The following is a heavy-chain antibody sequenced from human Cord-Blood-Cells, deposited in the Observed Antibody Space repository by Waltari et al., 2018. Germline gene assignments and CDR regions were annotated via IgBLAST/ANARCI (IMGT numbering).Heavy chain of an antibody. CDR1: GGSISSYY. J-gene: IGHJ1*01. CDR2: IYYSGST. Sequence: QVQLQESGPGLVTPSETLSLTCTVSGGSISSYYWSWIRQPPGKGLEWIGYIYYSGSTNYNPSLKSRVTISVDTSKNQFSLKLSSVTAADTAVYYCARDDGSRDFQHWGQGTLVTVSS. CDR3: ARDDGSRDFQH. D-gene: IGHD3-10*01. V-gene: IGHV4-59*01.